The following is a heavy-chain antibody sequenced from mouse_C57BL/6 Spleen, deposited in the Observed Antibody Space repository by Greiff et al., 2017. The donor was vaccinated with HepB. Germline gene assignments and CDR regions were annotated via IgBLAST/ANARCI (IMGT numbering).Heavy chain of an antibody. V-gene: IGHV5-17*01. CDR2: ISSGSSTI. J-gene: IGHJ2*01. CDR1: GFTFSDYG. CDR3: ARADYYVSSLDY. D-gene: IGHD1-1*01. Sequence: EVMLVESGGGLVKPGGSLKLSCAASGFTFSDYGMHWVRQAPEKGLEWVAYISSGSSTIYYADTVKGRFTISRDNAKNTLFLQMTSLRSEDTAMYYCARADYYVSSLDYWGQGTTLTVSS.